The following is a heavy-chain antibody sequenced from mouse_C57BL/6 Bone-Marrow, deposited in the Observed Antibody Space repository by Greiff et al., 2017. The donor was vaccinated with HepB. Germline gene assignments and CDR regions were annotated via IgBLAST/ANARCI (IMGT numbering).Heavy chain of an antibody. CDR1: GYTFTDYY. J-gene: IGHJ4*01. D-gene: IGHD1-1*01. CDR2: INPNNGGT. Sequence: VQLQQSGPELVKPGASVKISCKASGYTFTDYYMNWVKQSHGKSLEWIGDINPNNGGTSYNQKFKGKATLTVDKSSSTAYMELRSLTSEDSAVYYCARRTTGGLYAMDYWGQGTSVTVSS. V-gene: IGHV1-26*01. CDR3: ARRTTGGLYAMDY.